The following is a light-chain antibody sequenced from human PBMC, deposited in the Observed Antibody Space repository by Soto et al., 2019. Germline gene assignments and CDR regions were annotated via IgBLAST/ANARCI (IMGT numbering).Light chain of an antibody. V-gene: IGKV1-9*01. J-gene: IGKJ5*01. Sequence: IQLTQSPSSLSASIGDRVTITCRASQDISSYLAWYQQTVGKGPKLLIFAASTLHSGVPARFSGSGSGTDFTLTINSMQPDDFGTYYCQQLNSFPITFGQGTRLEIK. CDR2: AAS. CDR3: QQLNSFPIT. CDR1: QDISSY.